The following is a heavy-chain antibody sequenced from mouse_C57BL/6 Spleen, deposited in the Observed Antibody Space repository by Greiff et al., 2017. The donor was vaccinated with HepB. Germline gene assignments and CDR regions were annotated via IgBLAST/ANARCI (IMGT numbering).Heavy chain of an antibody. V-gene: IGHV1-39*01. D-gene: IGHD1-1*01. J-gene: IGHJ4*01. Sequence: EVKLMESGPELVKPGASVKISCKASGYSFTDYNMNWVKQSNGKSLEWIGVINPNYGTTSYNQKFKGKATLTVDQSSSTAYMQLNSLTSEDSAVYYCARNYGSRSAMDYWGQGTSVTVSS. CDR1: GYSFTDYN. CDR2: INPNYGTT. CDR3: ARNYGSRSAMDY.